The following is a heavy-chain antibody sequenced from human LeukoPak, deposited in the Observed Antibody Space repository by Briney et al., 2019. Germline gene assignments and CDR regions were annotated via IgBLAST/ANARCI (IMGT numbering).Heavy chain of an antibody. D-gene: IGHD6-19*01. CDR2: IYYSGST. J-gene: IGHJ4*02. Sequence: SETLSLTCTVSGGSISSYYWSWIRQPPGKGLEWIGYIYYSGSTNYNPSLKSRVTISVDTSKNQFSLKLNSVTAADTAVYYCARHRAVAGEDFDYWGQGTLVTVSS. CDR1: GGSISSYY. CDR3: ARHRAVAGEDFDY. V-gene: IGHV4-59*08.